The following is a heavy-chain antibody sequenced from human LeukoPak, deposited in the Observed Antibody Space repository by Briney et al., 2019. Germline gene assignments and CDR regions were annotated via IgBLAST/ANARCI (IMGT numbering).Heavy chain of an antibody. CDR3: ASPPPPANYYDSSGYTE. J-gene: IGHJ4*02. V-gene: IGHV3-48*03. CDR2: ISSSGSTI. CDR1: GFTFSSYA. D-gene: IGHD3-22*01. Sequence: PGGSLRLSCAASGFTFSSYAMSWVRQAPGKGLEWVSYISSSGSTIYYADSVKGRFTISRDNAKNSLYLQMNSLRAEDTAVYYCASPPPPANYYDSSGYTEWGQGTLVTVSS.